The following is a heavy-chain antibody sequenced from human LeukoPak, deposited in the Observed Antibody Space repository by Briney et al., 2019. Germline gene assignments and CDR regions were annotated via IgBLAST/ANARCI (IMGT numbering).Heavy chain of an antibody. D-gene: IGHD2-2*01. CDR3: ARDLLNDEGSSYFFDQ. V-gene: IGHV3-48*04. J-gene: IGHJ4*02. CDR2: ISKSSDRI. Sequence: GSLRLSCAASGFTFRSYSMNWVRQAPGKGLEWVSYISKSSDRIYHADSVKGRFTISRDNAKNSLYLQMDSLRAEDTAVYYCARDLLNDEGSSYFFDQWGQGTLVTVSS. CDR1: GFTFRSYS.